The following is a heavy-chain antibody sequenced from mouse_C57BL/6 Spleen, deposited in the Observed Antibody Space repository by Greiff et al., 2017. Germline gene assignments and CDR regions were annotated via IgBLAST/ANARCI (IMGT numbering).Heavy chain of an antibody. V-gene: IGHV1-50*01. CDR1: GYTFTSYW. D-gene: IGHD2-4*01. J-gene: IGHJ3*01. CDR2: IVPSDSYP. Sequence: VHLQQSGAELVKPGASVKLSCKASGYTFTSYWMQWVKQRPGQGLEWIGVIVPSDSYPNYNQKFKVKATLTVDPSSCSAYMQLSVLTSEASAVFYCERDYDYDGGAWFAYWGQGTLVTVSA. CDR3: ERDYDYDGGAWFAY.